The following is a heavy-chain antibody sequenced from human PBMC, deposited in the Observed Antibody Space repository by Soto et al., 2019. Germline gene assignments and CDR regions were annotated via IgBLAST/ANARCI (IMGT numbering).Heavy chain of an antibody. CDR3: ALWQYQLHYYYYGMDV. J-gene: IGHJ6*02. CDR2: IIPIFGTA. Sequence: SVKVSCKXSGGTFSSYAISWVRHAPGQGLEWMGGIIPIFGTANYAQKFQGRVTITADESTSTAYMELSSLRSEDTAVYYCALWQYQLHYYYYGMDVWGQGTTVTVSS. V-gene: IGHV1-69*13. CDR1: GGTFSSYA. D-gene: IGHD2-2*01.